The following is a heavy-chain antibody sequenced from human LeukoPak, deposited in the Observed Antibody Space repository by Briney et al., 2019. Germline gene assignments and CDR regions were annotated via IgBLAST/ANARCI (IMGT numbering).Heavy chain of an antibody. Sequence: ASVKVSCKASGYTFTNYYINWVRQATGQGLEWMGWMDPNSDNTGYAQEFQGRVTITRNTSTSTSYMELTSLRSEDTAVYHCARGLTIFGAVNDAFDIWGQGTMVTVSS. CDR3: ARGLTIFGAVNDAFDI. J-gene: IGHJ3*02. D-gene: IGHD3-3*01. CDR2: MDPNSDNT. V-gene: IGHV1-8*03. CDR1: GYTFTNYY.